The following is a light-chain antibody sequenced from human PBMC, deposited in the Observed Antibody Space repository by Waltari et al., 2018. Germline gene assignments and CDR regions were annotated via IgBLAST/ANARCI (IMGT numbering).Light chain of an antibody. CDR2: WAS. CDR1: QSVLFTSNYKNH. V-gene: IGKV4-1*01. J-gene: IGKJ1*01. CDR3: QQYYNTPWT. Sequence: DIVMTQSPASLSVALGERATLNCKSSQSVLFTSNYKNHLACYQQEPGQPPKLLISWASTLESGVPDRFSGSGLRTDFTLTISRLQADDVAGYYCQQYYNTPWTFGQGTRVEIK.